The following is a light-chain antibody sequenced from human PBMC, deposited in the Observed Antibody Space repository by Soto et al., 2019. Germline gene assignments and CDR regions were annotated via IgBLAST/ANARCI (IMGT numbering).Light chain of an antibody. CDR3: TSYTTTSTYV. J-gene: IGLJ1*01. CDR2: EVT. CDR1: SSDVGGYDY. Sequence: QSALTQPASGSGSPGQSITISCTGTSSDVGGYDYVSWYQQYPGKAPKFMIYEVTNRPSGVSHRFSGSKSGNTASLTTSGLQAEDEADYYCTSYTTTSTYVFGTGTKLTVL. V-gene: IGLV2-14*01.